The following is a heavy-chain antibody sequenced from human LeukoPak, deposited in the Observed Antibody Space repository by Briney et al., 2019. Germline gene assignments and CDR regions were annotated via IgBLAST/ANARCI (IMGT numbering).Heavy chain of an antibody. CDR3: ARVDGDGYDYIWESYRQTATGLYFDY. D-gene: IGHD3-16*02. CDR1: GGSFSGYY. J-gene: IGHJ4*02. CDR2: INHSGST. V-gene: IGHV4-34*01. Sequence: SETLSLTCAVYGGSFSGYYWSWIRQPPGKGLEWIGEINHSGSTNYNPSLKSRVTISVDTSKNQFSLKLSSVTAADTAVYYCARVDGDGYDYIWESYRQTATGLYFDYWGQGTLVTVSS.